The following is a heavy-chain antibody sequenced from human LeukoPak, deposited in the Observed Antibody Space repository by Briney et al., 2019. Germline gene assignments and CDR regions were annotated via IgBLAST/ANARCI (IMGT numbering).Heavy chain of an antibody. Sequence: GGSLRLSCAASGFIFTNYFMSWVRQAPGKGLEWVASIKHDGSEKYYVDSVRGRFTISRDNTMNSLYLQMNSLRAEDTAVYYCARAPRFLYGMDVWGQGTTVTVSS. CDR1: GFIFTNYF. CDR3: ARAPRFLYGMDV. D-gene: IGHD3-3*01. V-gene: IGHV3-7*03. J-gene: IGHJ6*02. CDR2: IKHDGSEK.